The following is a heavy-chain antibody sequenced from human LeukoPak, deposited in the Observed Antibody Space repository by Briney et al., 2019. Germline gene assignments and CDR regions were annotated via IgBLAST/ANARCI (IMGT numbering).Heavy chain of an antibody. J-gene: IGHJ3*02. Sequence: SQTLSLTCTVSGGSISSGNYYWNWIRQPAGKGLEWIGRIYTSGSTNYNPSLKSRVSMSVDTSKMQFSLNLTSVTAADTAMYYCARGPRMVAMNGYAFDIWGPGTTVIVSS. D-gene: IGHD2-2*01. CDR2: IYTSGST. V-gene: IGHV4-61*02. CDR1: GGSISSGNYY. CDR3: ARGPRMVAMNGYAFDI.